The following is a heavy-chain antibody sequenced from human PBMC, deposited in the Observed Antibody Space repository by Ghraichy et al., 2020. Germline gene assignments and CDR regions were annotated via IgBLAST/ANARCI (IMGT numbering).Heavy chain of an antibody. CDR2: ISSSSSYI. D-gene: IGHD5-12*01. Sequence: GGSLRLSCAASGFTFSSYSMNWVRQAPGKGLEWVSSISSSSSYIYYADSVKGRFTISRDNAKNSLYLQMNSLRAEDTAVYYCTTGYDVRYYFDYWGQGTLVTVSS. V-gene: IGHV3-21*01. CDR3: TTGYDVRYYFDY. CDR1: GFTFSSYS. J-gene: IGHJ4*02.